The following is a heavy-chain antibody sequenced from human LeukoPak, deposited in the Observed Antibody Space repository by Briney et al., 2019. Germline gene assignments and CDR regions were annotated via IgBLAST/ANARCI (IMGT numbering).Heavy chain of an antibody. CDR3: ARGKVAVAATDDAFEI. J-gene: IGHJ3*02. D-gene: IGHD6-19*01. V-gene: IGHV3-11*01. Sequence: GGSLRLSCAASGFTFSDYYMSWIRRAPGKGLEWVSYISSSGSTIYYADSVKGRFTISRDNAKNSLYLQMNSLRAEDTAVYYCARGKVAVAATDDAFEIWGQGTIVTVSS. CDR1: GFTFSDYY. CDR2: ISSSGSTI.